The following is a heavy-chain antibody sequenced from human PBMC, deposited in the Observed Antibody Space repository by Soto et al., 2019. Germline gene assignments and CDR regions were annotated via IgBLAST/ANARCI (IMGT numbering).Heavy chain of an antibody. CDR3: AKDMGSSGWTRYYYYGMDV. CDR1: GVTFSSYG. CDR2: ISYDGSNK. J-gene: IGHJ6*02. V-gene: IGHV3-30*18. Sequence: GGSLRLSCAASGVTFSSYGMRWVRQAPGKGLEWVAVISYDGSNKYYADSVKGRFTISRDNSKNTLYLQMNSLRAEDTAVYYCAKDMGSSGWTRYYYYGMDVWGQGTTVTVSS. D-gene: IGHD6-19*01.